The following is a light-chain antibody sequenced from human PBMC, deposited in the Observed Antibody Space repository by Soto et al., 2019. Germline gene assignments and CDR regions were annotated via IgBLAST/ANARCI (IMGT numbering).Light chain of an antibody. CDR3: QQYNNWPLT. Sequence: EIVMTQSPATLSVSPGARATLSCRASHSVSSNLAWYQQKLGQTPRLLIYGASTRATVIPARFSGSGSGTEFTLTISSLQSEDFAVYYCQQYNNWPLTFGGGTKVEIK. CDR2: GAS. CDR1: HSVSSN. V-gene: IGKV3-15*01. J-gene: IGKJ4*01.